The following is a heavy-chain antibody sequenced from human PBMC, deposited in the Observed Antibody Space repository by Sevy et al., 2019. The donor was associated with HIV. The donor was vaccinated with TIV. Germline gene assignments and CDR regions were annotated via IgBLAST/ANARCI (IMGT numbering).Heavy chain of an antibody. CDR1: GGSISAYY. CDR2: IYYTGST. Sequence: SETLSLTCTVSGGSISAYYWSWIRQPPGKGLEYLGYIYYTGSTNYNSSLKSRVTISVDTSKNQFSLKLSSVTAADTAVYYCARAPPVRSGDDSLNWFDPWGQGTLVTVSS. D-gene: IGHD5-12*01. V-gene: IGHV4-59*01. CDR3: ARAPPVRSGDDSLNWFDP. J-gene: IGHJ5*02.